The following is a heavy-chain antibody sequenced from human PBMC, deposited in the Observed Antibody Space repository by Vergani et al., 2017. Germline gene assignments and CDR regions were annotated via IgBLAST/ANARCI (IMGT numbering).Heavy chain of an antibody. J-gene: IGHJ6*04. D-gene: IGHD5-12*01. CDR2: IWYDGSDK. CDR1: GFTFSSYA. CDR3: AREKEWLRLGGGMDV. V-gene: IGHV3-33*01. Sequence: VQLLESGGGVVQPGRSLRLSCAASGFTFSSYAMHWVRQAPGKGLEWVAVIWYDGSDKYYADSVKGRFTISRDNSKNTLYVQMNSLRAEDTAVYYCAREKEWLRLGGGMDVWGKGTTVTVSS.